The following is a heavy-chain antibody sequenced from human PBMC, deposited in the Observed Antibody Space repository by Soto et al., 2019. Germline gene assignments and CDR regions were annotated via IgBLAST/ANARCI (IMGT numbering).Heavy chain of an antibody. Sequence: PSETLCLTCTVSGDSFSDYYWNWIRQVPGKGLEWIGFVFHSATTSYNPSLKTRVAISDDTSKKQFSLRLTSVSAADTALYSCQRGPYSSRWPIDYWGQGILVTVSS. CDR1: GDSFSDYY. V-gene: IGHV4-59*03. D-gene: IGHD6-19*01. CDR2: VFHSATT. J-gene: IGHJ4*02. CDR3: QRGPYSSRWPIDY.